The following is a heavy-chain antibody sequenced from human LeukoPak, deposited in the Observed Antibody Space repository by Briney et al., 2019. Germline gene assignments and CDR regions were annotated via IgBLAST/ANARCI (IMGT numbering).Heavy chain of an antibody. CDR3: AKVFGGGDRSHNRDY. CDR2: ISGSGGST. V-gene: IGHV3-23*01. D-gene: IGHD2-21*01. J-gene: IGHJ4*02. CDR1: GFTFSSYA. Sequence: GGSLRLSCAASGFTFSSYAMSWVRQAPGKGLEWVSAISGSGGSTYYADSVKGRFTISRDNSKNTLYLQMNSLRAEDTAVYYCAKVFGGGDRSHNRDYWGQGTLVTVSS.